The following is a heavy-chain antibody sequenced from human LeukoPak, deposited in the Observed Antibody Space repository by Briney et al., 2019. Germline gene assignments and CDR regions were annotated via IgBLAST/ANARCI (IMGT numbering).Heavy chain of an antibody. J-gene: IGHJ4*02. Sequence: KPSETLSLTCTVSGGSISSYYWSWIRQPPGKGLEWIRYIYYSGSTNYNPSLKSRVTISVDTSKNQFSLKLSSVTAADTAVYYCARLGYCSGGSCYLDYWGQGTLVTVSS. V-gene: IGHV4-59*08. D-gene: IGHD2-15*01. CDR2: IYYSGST. CDR1: GGSISSYY. CDR3: ARLGYCSGGSCYLDY.